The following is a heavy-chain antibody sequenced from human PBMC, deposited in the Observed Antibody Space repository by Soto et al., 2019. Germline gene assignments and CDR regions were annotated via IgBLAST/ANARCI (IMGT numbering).Heavy chain of an antibody. Sequence: PSETLSLTCTVSGGSISSYYWSWIRQPPGKGLEWIGVIHYGGSTNYNPSLKSRVTMSVDTSKNQFSLKLTSVTAADTAVYYCARGSIAARLGYWGQGSLVTVSS. V-gene: IGHV4-59*12. J-gene: IGHJ4*02. D-gene: IGHD6-6*01. CDR3: ARGSIAARLGY. CDR2: IHYGGST. CDR1: GGSISSYY.